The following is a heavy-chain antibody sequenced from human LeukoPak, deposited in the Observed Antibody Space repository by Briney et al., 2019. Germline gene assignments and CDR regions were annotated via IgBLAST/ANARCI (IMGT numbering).Heavy chain of an antibody. CDR1: GFTFSSYA. CDR3: ARANYDDSSGYQSLFYFDY. D-gene: IGHD3-22*01. CDR2: IWYDGTKK. J-gene: IGHJ4*02. Sequence: GGSLRLSCAASGFTFSSYAMSWVRQAPGKGLEWVALIWYDGTKKYYADSVKGRVTVSRDNSKNTLFLQMSSLRDEDTAVYYCARANYDDSSGYQSLFYFDYWGQGTLVTVSS. V-gene: IGHV3-33*08.